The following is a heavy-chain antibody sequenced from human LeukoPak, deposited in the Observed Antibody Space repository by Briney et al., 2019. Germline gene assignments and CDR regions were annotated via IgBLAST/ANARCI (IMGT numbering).Heavy chain of an antibody. J-gene: IGHJ3*01. V-gene: IGHV4-30-2*02. CDR2: IYHSGST. CDR1: GGSISSGGYS. Sequence: SSETLSLTCAVSGGSISSGGYSWSWIRQPPGKGLEWIGYIYHSGSTYYNPSLKSRVTISVDTSKNQFSLKLSSVTAEDTAVYYCARNVEFVTLRAVNGFDLWGQGTMVTVSS. CDR3: ARNVEFVTLRAVNGFDL. D-gene: IGHD3-10*01.